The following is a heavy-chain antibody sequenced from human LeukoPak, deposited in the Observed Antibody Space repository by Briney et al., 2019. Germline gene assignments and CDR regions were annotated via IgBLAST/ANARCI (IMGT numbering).Heavy chain of an antibody. J-gene: IGHJ6*04. CDR3: ARKWQQPEGYYYGMDV. Sequence: GGSLRLSCAASGFSFSIYEMSWVRQAPGKGLEWVSTIIDGANGMYYADSVKGRFTISRDGAKNSLYLQMNSLRAEDTAVYYCARKWQQPEGYYYGMDVWGKGTTVTVSS. D-gene: IGHD6-13*01. CDR2: IIDGANGM. CDR1: GFSFSIYE. V-gene: IGHV3-48*03.